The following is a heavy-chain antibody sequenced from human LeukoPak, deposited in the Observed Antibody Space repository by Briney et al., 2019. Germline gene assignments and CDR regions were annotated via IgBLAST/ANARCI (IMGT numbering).Heavy chain of an antibody. CDR2: IYHSGST. CDR3: AKDPKSRDGYISSP. D-gene: IGHD5-24*01. CDR1: GGSISSGGYS. J-gene: IGHJ5*02. V-gene: IGHV4-30-2*01. Sequence: SETLSLTCAVSGGSISSGGYSWSWIRQPPGKGLEWIGYIYHSGSTYYNPSLKSRVTISVDRSKNQFSLKLSSVTAADTAVYYCAKDPKSRDGYISSPWGQGTLVTVSS.